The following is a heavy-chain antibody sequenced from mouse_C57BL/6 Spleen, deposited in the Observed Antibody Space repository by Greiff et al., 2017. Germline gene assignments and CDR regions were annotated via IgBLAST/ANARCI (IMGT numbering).Heavy chain of an antibody. CDR2: INPNNGGT. Sequence: EVKLMESGPELVKPGASVKMSCKASGYTFTDYNMHWVKQSHGKSLEWIGYINPNNGGTSYNQKFKGKATLTVNKSSSTAYMELRSLTSEDSAVYYCARLGDYHFAYWGQGTLVTVSA. J-gene: IGHJ3*01. CDR3: ARLGDYHFAY. CDR1: GYTFTDYN. V-gene: IGHV1-22*01. D-gene: IGHD2-4*01.